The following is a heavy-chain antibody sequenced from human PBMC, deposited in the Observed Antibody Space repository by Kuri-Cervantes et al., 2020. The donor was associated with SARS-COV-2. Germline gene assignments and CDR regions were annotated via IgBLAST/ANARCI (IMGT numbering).Heavy chain of an antibody. J-gene: IGHJ6*02. D-gene: IGHD6-19*01. V-gene: IGHV3-74*01. CDR1: GFTFSNYW. CDR2: INSDGSST. Sequence: GESLKISFAASGFTFSNYWMHWVRQAPGKGLVWVSRINSDGSSTSYADSVKGRFTISRDNAKNTLYLQMNSLRAEDTAVYYCARGAVAGTLYYYYYGMDVWGQGTTVTVSS. CDR3: ARGAVAGTLYYYYYGMDV.